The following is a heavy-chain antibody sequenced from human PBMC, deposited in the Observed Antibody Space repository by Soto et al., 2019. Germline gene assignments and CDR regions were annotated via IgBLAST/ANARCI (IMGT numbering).Heavy chain of an antibody. CDR1: GFTFSSYW. J-gene: IGHJ6*02. CDR3: ATLYXSGSFEGYYYYYYGMDV. D-gene: IGHD3-10*01. CDR2: IKQDGSEK. Sequence: TGGSLRLSCAASGFTFSSYWMSWVRQAPGKGLERVANIKQDGSEKYYVDSVKGRFTISRDNAKNSLYLQMNSLRAEDTAVYYCATLYXSGSFEGYYYYYYGMDVWGQGTTVTVSS. V-gene: IGHV3-7*01.